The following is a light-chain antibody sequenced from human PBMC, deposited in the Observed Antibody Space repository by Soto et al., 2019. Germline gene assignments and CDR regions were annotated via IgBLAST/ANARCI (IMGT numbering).Light chain of an antibody. J-gene: IGKJ2*01. Sequence: DIQMTQSPSSLSASVGDRVTITCRASQSISSYLNWYQQKPGKAPKLLIYAASSFQSGVPSRFSGSGSGTDFTLTISRLQPEDFATYYCQETYSATHSFGQGTKLEIK. CDR3: QETYSATHS. CDR1: QSISSY. CDR2: AAS. V-gene: IGKV1-39*01.